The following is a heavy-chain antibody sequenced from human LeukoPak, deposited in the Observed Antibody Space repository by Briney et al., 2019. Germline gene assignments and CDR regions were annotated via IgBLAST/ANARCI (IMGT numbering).Heavy chain of an antibody. CDR3: ARMGGYSGYATH. V-gene: IGHV4-59*08. J-gene: IGHJ4*02. CDR2: IHYSGTT. Sequence: SETLSLTCTVSGGSISTHYWSWIRQPPGKGLEWIGYIHYSGTTNYNPSLKNRVTISLDTSKNQFSLNLSSVTAADTAVYYCARMGGYSGYATHWGQGTLVTVSS. CDR1: GGSISTHY. D-gene: IGHD5-12*01.